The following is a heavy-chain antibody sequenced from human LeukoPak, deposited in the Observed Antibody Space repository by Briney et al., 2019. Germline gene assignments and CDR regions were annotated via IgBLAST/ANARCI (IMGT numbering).Heavy chain of an antibody. D-gene: IGHD3-16*01. Sequence: SSVKVSCKASGGTFSSYAISWVRQAPGQGLEWMGGIIPIFGTANYAQKFQGRVRITADGSTSTAYMELSSLRSEDTAVYYCARDSLGEMYGGRPIGGYYFDYWGQGTLVTVSP. CDR3: ARDSLGEMYGGRPIGGYYFDY. CDR2: IIPIFGTA. J-gene: IGHJ4*02. CDR1: GGTFSSYA. V-gene: IGHV1-69*01.